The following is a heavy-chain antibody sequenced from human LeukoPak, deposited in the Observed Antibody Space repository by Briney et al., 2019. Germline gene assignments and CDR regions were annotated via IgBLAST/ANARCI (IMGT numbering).Heavy chain of an antibody. V-gene: IGHV4-30-2*01. CDR3: ARGLPSAFDI. CDR2: IYHSGST. Sequence: PSQTLSLTCAVSGGSISSGGYSWSWIWQPPGKGLEWIGYIYHSGSTYYNPSLKSRVTISVDRSKNQFSLKLSSVTAADTAVYYCARGLPSAFDIWGQGTMVTVSS. D-gene: IGHD3-16*01. CDR1: GGSISSGGYS. J-gene: IGHJ3*02.